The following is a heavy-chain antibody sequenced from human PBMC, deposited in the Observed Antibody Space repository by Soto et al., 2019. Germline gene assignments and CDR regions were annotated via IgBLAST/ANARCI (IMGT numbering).Heavy chain of an antibody. CDR1: GGSISSSRYY. D-gene: IGHD2-2*01. CDR2: FYYSGST. CDR3: AREGGTDIVVVPAAMNYYYGMDV. J-gene: IGHJ6*02. V-gene: IGHV4-39*01. Sequence: PSETLSLTCTVSGGSISSSRYYWGWIRQPPGKGLEWIGSFYYSGSTYYNPSLKSRVTISVDTSKNQFSLKLSSVTAADTAVYYCAREGGTDIVVVPAAMNYYYGMDVWGQGTTVTVSS.